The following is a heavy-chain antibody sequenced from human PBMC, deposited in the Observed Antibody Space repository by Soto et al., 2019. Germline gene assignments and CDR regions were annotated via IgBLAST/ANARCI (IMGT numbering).Heavy chain of an antibody. CDR1: GYTFTSYG. D-gene: IGHD2-21*02. CDR2: ISAYNGNT. V-gene: IGHV1-18*04. J-gene: IGHJ6*02. Sequence: QVQLVQSGAEVKKPGASVKVSCKASGYTFTSYGISWVRQAPGQGLEWMGWISAYNGNTNYAQKLQGRVTMTTDTPTSTAYMELRSLRSDDTAVYYCARDEVVTAVIYYFYYGMDVWGQGTTVTVAS. CDR3: ARDEVVTAVIYYFYYGMDV.